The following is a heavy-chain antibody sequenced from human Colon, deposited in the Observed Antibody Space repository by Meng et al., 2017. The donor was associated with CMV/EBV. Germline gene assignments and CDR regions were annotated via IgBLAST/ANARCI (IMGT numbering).Heavy chain of an antibody. CDR1: GFTVSSNY. D-gene: IGHD2-2*02. CDR3: ARDRLRTCSSTSCYMGIYYYYYGMDV. J-gene: IGHJ6*02. Sequence: GESLKISCAASGFTVSSNYMSWVRQAPGKGLEWVSVIYSGGSTYYADSVKGRFTISRDNSKNTPYLQMNSLRAEDTAVYYYARDRLRTCSSTSCYMGIYYYYYGMDVWGQGTTVTVSS. V-gene: IGHV3-66*02. CDR2: IYSGGST.